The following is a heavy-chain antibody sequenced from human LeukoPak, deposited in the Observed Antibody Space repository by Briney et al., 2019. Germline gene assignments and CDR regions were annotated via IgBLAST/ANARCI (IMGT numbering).Heavy chain of an antibody. J-gene: IGHJ4*02. V-gene: IGHV3-9*01. CDR2: ISWNSGSI. D-gene: IGHD5-18*01. CDR3: AKVSRGYSYGSIDY. CDR1: GFTFDDYA. Sequence: GRSLRLSCAASGFTFDDYAMHWVRQAPGKGLEWVSGISWNSGSIGYADSVKGRFTISRDNAKNSLYLQMNSLRAEDTALYYCAKVSRGYSYGSIDYWGQGTLVTVSS.